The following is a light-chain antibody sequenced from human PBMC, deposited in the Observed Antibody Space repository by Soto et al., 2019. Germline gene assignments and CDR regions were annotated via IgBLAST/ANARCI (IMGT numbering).Light chain of an antibody. CDR1: QSVSSY. Sequence: EIVLTQSPATLSLSPGERATLSCRASQSVSSYLAWYQQKPGQAPRLLIYDASNRATGIPARFSGSGSGTDFTLTISSLEPEDFAVYYGQQRSNWPLTFGVGTKVEIK. V-gene: IGKV3-11*01. CDR2: DAS. J-gene: IGKJ4*01. CDR3: QQRSNWPLT.